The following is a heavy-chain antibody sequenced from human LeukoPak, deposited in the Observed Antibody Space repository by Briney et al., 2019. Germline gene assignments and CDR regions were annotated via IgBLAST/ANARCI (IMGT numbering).Heavy chain of an antibody. CDR3: AGYGNYWDWYFDL. V-gene: IGHV4-38-2*01. D-gene: IGHD4-11*01. J-gene: IGHJ2*01. Sequence: SETLSLTCSVSGYSISNGYYWGWIRQPPGKGLEFIGSVYHGGNTYYKASLKSRVTISIDTSKNQISLRLTSVTAADTAVYYCAGYGNYWDWYFDLWGRGTLVTVSS. CDR2: VYHGGNT. CDR1: GYSISNGYY.